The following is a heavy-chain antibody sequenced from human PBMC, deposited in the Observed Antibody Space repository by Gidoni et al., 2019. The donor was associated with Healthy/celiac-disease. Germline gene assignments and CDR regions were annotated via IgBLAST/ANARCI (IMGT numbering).Heavy chain of an antibody. D-gene: IGHD2-15*01. V-gene: IGHV3-15*01. J-gene: IGHJ4*02. Sequence: EVQLVESGGGLVKPGGSLRLSCAASGFTFSNAWMSWVRQAPGKGLEWVGRIKSKTDGGTTDYAAPVKGRFTISRDDSKNTLYLQMNSLKTEDTAVYYCTTDLIVVVVAATQTWLDYWGQGTLVTVSS. CDR2: IKSKTDGGTT. CDR1: GFTFSNAW. CDR3: TTDLIVVVVAATQTWLDY.